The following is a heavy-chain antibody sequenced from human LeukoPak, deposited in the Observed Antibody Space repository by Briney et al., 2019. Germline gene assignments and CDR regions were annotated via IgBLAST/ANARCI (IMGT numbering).Heavy chain of an antibody. CDR2: IYSSGST. CDR3: AKEAEWLVYFDY. D-gene: IGHD6-19*01. Sequence: KASETLSLTCTVSGGSISSYYWSWIRQPAGKGLVGIGRIYSSGSTNYNPSLKSRVTMSVDTSKNQFSLKLSSVTAADTAVYYCAKEAEWLVYFDYWGQGTLVTVSS. CDR1: GGSISSYY. J-gene: IGHJ4*02. V-gene: IGHV4-4*07.